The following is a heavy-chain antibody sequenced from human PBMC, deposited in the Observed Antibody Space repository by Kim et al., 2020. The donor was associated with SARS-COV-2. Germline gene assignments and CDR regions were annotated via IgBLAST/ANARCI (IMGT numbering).Heavy chain of an antibody. CDR1: GYTFTSYD. V-gene: IGHV1-8*01. D-gene: IGHD2-21*01. CDR3: ARGNLKSIVVLIAPRPYYYYMDI. Sequence: ASVKVSCKASGYTFTSYDINWVRQATGQGLEWMGWMNPNSGNTGYAQKFQGRVTMTRNTSISTAYMELSSLRSEDTAVYYCARGNLKSIVVLIAPRPYYYYMDIWGKETTVTVSS. J-gene: IGHJ6*03. CDR2: MNPNSGNT.